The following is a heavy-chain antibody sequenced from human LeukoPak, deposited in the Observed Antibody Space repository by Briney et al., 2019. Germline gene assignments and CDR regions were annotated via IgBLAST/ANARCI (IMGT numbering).Heavy chain of an antibody. J-gene: IGHJ3*02. D-gene: IGHD3-22*01. CDR2: IYYSGST. CDR3: ARSAYYYDSSGYPRDGAFDI. CDR1: GGSISSGDYY. Sequence: SETLSLTCTVSGGSISSGDYYWSWIRQPPGKGLGWIGYIYYSGSTYYNPSLKSRVTISVDTCKNQFSLKLSSVTAADTAVYYCARSAYYYDSSGYPRDGAFDIWGQGTMVTVSS. V-gene: IGHV4-30-4*08.